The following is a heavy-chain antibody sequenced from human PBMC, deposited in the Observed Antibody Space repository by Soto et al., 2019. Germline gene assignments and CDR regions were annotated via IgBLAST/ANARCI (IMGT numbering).Heavy chain of an antibody. CDR3: ARTGMGYYYYMDV. J-gene: IGHJ6*03. Sequence: EVQLVESGGGLVQPGRSLRLSCAASGFTFDDYAMHWVRQAPGKGLEWVSGISWNSGSIGYVDSVKGRFTISRDDAKNSLYLQMNSLRAEDTALYYCARTGMGYYYYMDVWGKGTTVTVSS. CDR1: GFTFDDYA. CDR2: ISWNSGSI. V-gene: IGHV3-9*01.